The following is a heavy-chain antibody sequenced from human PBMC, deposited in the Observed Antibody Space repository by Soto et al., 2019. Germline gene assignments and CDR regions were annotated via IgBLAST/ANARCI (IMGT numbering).Heavy chain of an antibody. CDR3: AKRIAAYYYYYYYGMDV. CDR2: ISYDGSNK. CDR1: GFTFSSYG. V-gene: IGHV3-30*18. D-gene: IGHD6-13*01. J-gene: IGHJ6*02. Sequence: GGSLRLSCAASGFTFSSYGMHWVRQAPGKGLEWVAVISYDGSNKYYADSVKGRFTISRDNSKNTLYLQMNSLRAEDTAVYYCAKRIAAYYYYYYYGMDVWGQGTTVTVSS.